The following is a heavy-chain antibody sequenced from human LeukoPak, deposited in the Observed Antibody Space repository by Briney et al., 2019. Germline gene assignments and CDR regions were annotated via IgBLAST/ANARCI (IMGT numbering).Heavy chain of an antibody. V-gene: IGHV1-69*06. CDR1: GGTFSSYP. D-gene: IGHD3-22*01. Sequence: AASVKVSCKASGGTFSSYPISWVRQAPGQGLEWMGGIIPMFDTADFAQKFQGRVTITADTSTSTAYMQLSSLRSEDTAVYYCASEISMIVVAPAHDAFDVWGQGTLVTVSS. CDR2: IIPMFDTA. J-gene: IGHJ3*01. CDR3: ASEISMIVVAPAHDAFDV.